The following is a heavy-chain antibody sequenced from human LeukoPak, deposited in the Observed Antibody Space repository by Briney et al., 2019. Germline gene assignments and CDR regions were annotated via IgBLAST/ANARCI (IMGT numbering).Heavy chain of an antibody. Sequence: PSETLSLTCAVSGFSITSGYYWGWIRQSPGKGLEWIANIDHSGNTYYNPSLKSRVTISVDTSKNQFSLKLTSVTAADTAVYYCARVPRRRGSYRPPYYMDVWGKGTTVTVSS. D-gene: IGHD3-16*02. CDR2: IDHSGNT. V-gene: IGHV4-38-2*01. J-gene: IGHJ6*03. CDR3: ARVPRRRGSYRPPYYMDV. CDR1: GFSITSGYY.